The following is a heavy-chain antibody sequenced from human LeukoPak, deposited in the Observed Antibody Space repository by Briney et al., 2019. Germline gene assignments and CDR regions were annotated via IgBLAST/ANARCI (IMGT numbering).Heavy chain of an antibody. CDR2: ISAYNGKT. Sequence: GASVKVSCKAAGYTFTSFGITWVRQAPGQGLEWMGWISAYNGKTNYAQKLQGRVTMTTDTSTSTAYMDLRSLRSDDTAVYYCARSAVAGQIRKLDYWGQGTLVIVSS. CDR1: GYTFTSFG. J-gene: IGHJ4*02. V-gene: IGHV1-18*01. D-gene: IGHD6-19*01. CDR3: ARSAVAGQIRKLDY.